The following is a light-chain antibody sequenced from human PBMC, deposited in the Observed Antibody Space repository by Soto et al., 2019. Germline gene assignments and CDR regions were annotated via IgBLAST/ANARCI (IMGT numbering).Light chain of an antibody. CDR2: AAS. CDR1: QRVSTY. Sequence: DIQMTQSPSSLSASVGDRVTITCRASQRVSTYLKWYQQKSGKAPKLLMYAASSLQSGVPSRFSGSGSGTDFTLTISNLQLEDFATYYCQQSYTSPPLFGQGTKVEIK. V-gene: IGKV1-39*01. CDR3: QQSYTSPPL. J-gene: IGKJ1*01.